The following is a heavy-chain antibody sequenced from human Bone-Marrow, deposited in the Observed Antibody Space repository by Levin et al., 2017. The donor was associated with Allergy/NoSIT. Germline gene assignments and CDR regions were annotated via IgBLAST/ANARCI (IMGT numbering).Heavy chain of an antibody. CDR3: ASHCSGGSCNLQH. J-gene: IGHJ1*01. Sequence: SETLSLTCAVYGGSFSGYYWSWIRQPPGKGLEWIGEINHSGSTNYNPSLKSRVTISVDTSKNQFSLKLSSVTAADTAVYYCASHCSGGSCNLQHWGQGTLVTVSS. D-gene: IGHD2-15*01. CDR2: INHSGST. V-gene: IGHV4-34*01. CDR1: GGSFSGYY.